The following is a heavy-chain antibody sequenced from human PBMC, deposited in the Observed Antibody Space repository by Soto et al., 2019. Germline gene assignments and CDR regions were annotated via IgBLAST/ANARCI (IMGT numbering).Heavy chain of an antibody. D-gene: IGHD3-10*01. J-gene: IGHJ4*02. V-gene: IGHV3-7*03. CDR2: IRQDGGAQ. CDR1: GFTFTTNW. Sequence: VQLVESGGGLAQPGGSLRLSCVASGFTFTTNWMNWVRQAPGKGLEWVADIRQDGGAQNYVDSVKGRFTISRDKAKNSVFLQMDSLRTEDTSVYYCVRGGHGSGSYRGSYWGQGILVTLSS. CDR3: VRGGHGSGSYRGSY.